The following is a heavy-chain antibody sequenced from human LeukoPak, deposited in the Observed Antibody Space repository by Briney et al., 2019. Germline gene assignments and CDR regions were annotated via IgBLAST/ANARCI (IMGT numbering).Heavy chain of an antibody. Sequence: GGSLRLSCAASGFTFSSYSMNWVRQAPGKGLEWASSISTSSSYIYYVDSVKGRFTISRDNAKKSLYLQMNSLRAEDTAVYYCARYSSNVVGKRHYFDYWGQGTLVTISS. V-gene: IGHV3-21*01. CDR2: ISTSSSYI. J-gene: IGHJ4*02. CDR3: ARYSSNVVGKRHYFDY. D-gene: IGHD1-26*01. CDR1: GFTFSSYS.